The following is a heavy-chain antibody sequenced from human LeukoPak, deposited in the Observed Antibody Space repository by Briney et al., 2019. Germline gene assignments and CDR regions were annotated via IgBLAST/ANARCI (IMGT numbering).Heavy chain of an antibody. CDR3: AREHSGSYVEDYFDY. J-gene: IGHJ4*02. D-gene: IGHD1-26*01. V-gene: IGHV1-46*01. CDR1: GYTFTCYY. Sequence: ASVKVSCKASGYTFTCYYMHWVRQAPGQGLEWMGIINPSGGSTSYAQKFQGRVTMTRDTSTSTVYMELSSLRSEDTAVYYCAREHSGSYVEDYFDYWGQGTLVTVSS. CDR2: INPSGGST.